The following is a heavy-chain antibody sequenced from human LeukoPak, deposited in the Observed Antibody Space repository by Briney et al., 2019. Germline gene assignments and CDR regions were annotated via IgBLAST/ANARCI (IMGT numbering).Heavy chain of an antibody. CDR3: ARLISNWGRGLYYYYMDV. CDR1: GGSISSSNW. CDR2: IYHSGST. V-gene: IGHV4-4*02. Sequence: PSETLSLTCAVSGGSISSSNWWSWVRQPPGKGLEWIGEIYHSGSTNYNPSLKSRVTISVDTSKNQFSLKLSSVSAADTAVYYCARLISNWGRGLYYYYMDVWGKGTTVTVSS. J-gene: IGHJ6*03. D-gene: IGHD7-27*01.